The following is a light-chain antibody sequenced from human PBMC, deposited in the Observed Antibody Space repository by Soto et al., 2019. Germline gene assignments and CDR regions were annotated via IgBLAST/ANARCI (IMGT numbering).Light chain of an antibody. CDR2: EVT. Sequence: QSALTQPPSASGSPGQSVTISCTGTSSDVGGYNYVSWYQQHPGKAPKLIIYEVTKRPSGVPDRFSGSKSGNTASLTVSGLQPEDEADYYCSSYAGGNIVVFGGGTKLTV. CDR1: SSDVGGYNY. V-gene: IGLV2-8*01. CDR3: SSYAGGNIVV. J-gene: IGLJ3*02.